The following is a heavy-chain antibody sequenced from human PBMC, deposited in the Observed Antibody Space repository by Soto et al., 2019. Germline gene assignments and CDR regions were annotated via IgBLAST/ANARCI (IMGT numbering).Heavy chain of an antibody. D-gene: IGHD3-22*01. V-gene: IGHV3-33*01. Sequence: PGGSLRLSCAASGFTFSSYGMHWVRQAPGKGLEWVAVIWYDGSNKYYADSVKGRFTISRDNSKNTLYLQMNSLRAEDTAVYYCAREGAHYDSSGQTNYFDYWGQGTLVTVSS. CDR1: GFTFSSYG. CDR2: IWYDGSNK. CDR3: AREGAHYDSSGQTNYFDY. J-gene: IGHJ4*02.